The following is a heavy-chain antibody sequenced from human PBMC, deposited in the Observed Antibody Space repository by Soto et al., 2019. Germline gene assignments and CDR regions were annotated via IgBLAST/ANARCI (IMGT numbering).Heavy chain of an antibody. CDR3: ASPCDYGDFTDAFDI. J-gene: IGHJ3*02. CDR1: GGSISSSSYY. Sequence: QLQLQESGPGLVKPSETLSLTCTVSGGSISSSSYYWGWIRPPPGKGLEWIGRSYYSGSTYYNPSLKSRVTISVDPSKNLCSLKLSSVTAAGTAVYYCASPCDYGDFTDAFDIWGQGTMVTVSS. CDR2: SYYSGST. D-gene: IGHD4-17*01. V-gene: IGHV4-39*01.